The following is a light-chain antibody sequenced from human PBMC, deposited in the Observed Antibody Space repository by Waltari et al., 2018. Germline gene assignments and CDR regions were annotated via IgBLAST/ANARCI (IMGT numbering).Light chain of an antibody. CDR3: NSRDSSGNRVL. J-gene: IGLJ2*01. CDR2: NKE. V-gene: IGLV3-19*01. Sequence: SSELTQDPAVSVALGQTVRITCQGDSLRRYYASWYQQKPGQAPVLVMYNKEKRPPGISDRFSGSGSRNTASLSITGAQAEDEADYYCNSRDSSGNRVLFGGGTKLTVL. CDR1: SLRRYY.